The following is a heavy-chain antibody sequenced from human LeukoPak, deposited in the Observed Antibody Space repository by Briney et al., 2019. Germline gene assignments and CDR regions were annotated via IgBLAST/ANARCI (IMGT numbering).Heavy chain of an antibody. V-gene: IGHV3-23*01. CDR2: ISGIGTTT. CDR1: GFTFSSYA. Sequence: PGGSLRLSCTASGFTFSSYAMTWVRQAPEKGLECVSVISGIGTTTYYADSVKGRFTISRDNSKNTLFLQMNSLRVEDTATYYCTKKRTTSVTDWFDPWGQGTLVTVSS. J-gene: IGHJ5*02. CDR3: TKKRTTSVTDWFDP. D-gene: IGHD4-17*01.